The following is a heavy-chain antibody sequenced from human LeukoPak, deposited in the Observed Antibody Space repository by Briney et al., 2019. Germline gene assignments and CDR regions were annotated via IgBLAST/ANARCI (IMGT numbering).Heavy chain of an antibody. J-gene: IGHJ4*02. V-gene: IGHV1-8*01. CDR2: MNPNSGNT. CDR3: ARPQEVSYYVSSGYYSY. Sequence: ASVKVSCKASGYTFTSYDINWVRQATGQGLEWMGWMNPNSGNTGYAQKFQGRVTMTRNTSISTAYMELSSLRSEDTAVYYCARPQEVSYYVSSGYYSYWGRGTLVTVSS. CDR1: GYTFTSYD. D-gene: IGHD3-22*01.